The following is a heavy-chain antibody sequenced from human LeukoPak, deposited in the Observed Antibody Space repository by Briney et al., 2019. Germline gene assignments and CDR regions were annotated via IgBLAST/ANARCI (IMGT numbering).Heavy chain of an antibody. CDR3: ARHRIAAAGTARDGYYFDY. J-gene: IGHJ4*02. CDR1: GGSFSGYY. V-gene: IGHV4-34*01. Sequence: SETLSLTCAVYGGSFSGYYWSWIRQPPGKGLEWIWEINHSGSTKYNPSLKSRVTISVDTSKNQFSLKLSSVTAADTAVYYCARHRIAAAGTARDGYYFDYWGQGTLVTVSS. D-gene: IGHD6-13*01. CDR2: INHSGST.